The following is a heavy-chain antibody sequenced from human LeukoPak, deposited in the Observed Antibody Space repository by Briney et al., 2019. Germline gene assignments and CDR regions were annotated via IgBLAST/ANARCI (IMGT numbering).Heavy chain of an antibody. CDR2: ISSSSSYT. D-gene: IGHD2-2*01. J-gene: IGHJ4*02. CDR1: GFTFSDYY. V-gene: IGHV3-11*06. Sequence: GGSLRLSCAASGFTFSDYYMSWIGQAPGKGREWVSYISSSSSYTNYADSVKGRFTISRDNAKKSLYLQMNSLRVEDTAVYYCAREARGSTRSFDYWGQGTLVTVSS. CDR3: AREARGSTRSFDY.